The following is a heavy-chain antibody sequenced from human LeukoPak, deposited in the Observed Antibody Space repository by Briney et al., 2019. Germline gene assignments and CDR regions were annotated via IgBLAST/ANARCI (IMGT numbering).Heavy chain of an antibody. CDR2: INHFGRT. J-gene: IGHJ4*02. V-gene: IGHV4-34*01. Sequence: SVTLSLTCAVTGGSFSDFYWSWIRQPPGKGLEWIGEINHFGRTNYNPSLKSRVTISLDTSKKQFSLKLNSVTAADTAVYYCGRNDYGANSYWGQGTLVTVSS. D-gene: IGHD4-23*01. CDR1: GGSFSDFY. CDR3: GRNDYGANSY.